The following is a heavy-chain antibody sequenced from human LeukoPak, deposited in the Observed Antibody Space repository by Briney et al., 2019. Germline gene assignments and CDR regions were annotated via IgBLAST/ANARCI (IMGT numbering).Heavy chain of an antibody. CDR1: GFTFSNHA. CDR2: ISISGDRT. Sequence: GGSLRLSCEASGFTFSNHAMTWVRQAPGKGLEWVSAISISGDRTYYADSAKGRFTISRDNSKNTLHLQMNSLRADDTAVYYCANEIRPNDHWGQGTLVTVSS. CDR3: ANEIRPNDH. D-gene: IGHD2-8*01. V-gene: IGHV3-23*01. J-gene: IGHJ4*02.